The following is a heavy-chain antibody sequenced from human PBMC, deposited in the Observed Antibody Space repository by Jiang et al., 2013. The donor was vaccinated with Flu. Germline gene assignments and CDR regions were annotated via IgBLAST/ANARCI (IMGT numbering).Heavy chain of an antibody. D-gene: IGHD4-17*01. Sequence: GAEVKKPGSSVKVSCKASGDTLSSYTINWVRQAPGQGLEWMGWIIPMFGTVNYVQKFQGRVTITADKSTNTAYMELSSLRSEDTAVYYCARATTVTTLGNWFDPWGQGTLVTVSS. J-gene: IGHJ5*02. CDR1: GDTLSSYT. CDR2: IIPMFGTV. V-gene: IGHV1-69*06. CDR3: ARATTVTTLGNWFDP.